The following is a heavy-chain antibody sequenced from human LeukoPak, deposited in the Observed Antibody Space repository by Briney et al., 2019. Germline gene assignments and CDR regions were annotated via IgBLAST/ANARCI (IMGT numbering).Heavy chain of an antibody. D-gene: IGHD6-19*01. Sequence: SETLSLTCTVSGASISSWYWSWIRQPPGKGLEWIGYIYGSGNTNYNPSLKSRITMSIDTSKNQFSLELTSVTAADTATYYCARETTLAGFASGLGFNYWGQGILVSVSS. J-gene: IGHJ4*02. CDR2: IYGSGNT. CDR1: GASISSWY. V-gene: IGHV4-59*01. CDR3: ARETTLAGFASGLGFNY.